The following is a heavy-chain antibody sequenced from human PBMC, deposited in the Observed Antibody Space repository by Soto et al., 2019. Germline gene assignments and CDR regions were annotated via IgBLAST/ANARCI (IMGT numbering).Heavy chain of an antibody. D-gene: IGHD6-19*01. Sequence: QVQLVESGGGVVQPGRSLRLSCAASGFTFSSYGMHWVRQAPGKGLEWVAVISYDGNNKYYADSVKGRFTISRDNSKNTLYLQMNSLRAEDTAVYYCARDEVAGLEYFQHWGQGTLVTVSS. J-gene: IGHJ1*01. CDR2: ISYDGNNK. CDR1: GFTFSSYG. V-gene: IGHV3-30*03. CDR3: ARDEVAGLEYFQH.